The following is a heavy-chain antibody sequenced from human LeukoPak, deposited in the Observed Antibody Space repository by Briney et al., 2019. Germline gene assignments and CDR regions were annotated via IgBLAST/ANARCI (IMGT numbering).Heavy chain of an antibody. CDR1: GFTFSNYE. V-gene: IGHV3-48*03. CDR3: TRGPPNYSESSGYFYL. CDR2: ISSSGGAI. D-gene: IGHD3-22*01. Sequence: GGSLRLSCAASGFTFSNYEMNWVRQAPGKGLEWVSYISSSGGAIYFADSVKGRFTISRDNAKKSLYLQMKSLRAEDTAVYYCTRGPPNYSESSGYFYLWGQGTLVTVSS. J-gene: IGHJ4*02.